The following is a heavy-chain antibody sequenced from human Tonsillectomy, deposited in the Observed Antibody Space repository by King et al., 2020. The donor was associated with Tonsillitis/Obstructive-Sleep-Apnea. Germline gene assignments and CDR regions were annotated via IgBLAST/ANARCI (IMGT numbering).Heavy chain of an antibody. CDR2: IYYSGST. Sequence: QLQESGPGLVKPSQTLSLTCTVSGGFINSGGYYWSWIRQHPGKGLEWIGYIYYSGSTYYNPSLKSRLTISVDTSKSQFSLKLSSVTAADTAVYYCATEDYGSGKGYYGMDVWGQGTTVTVSS. V-gene: IGHV4-31*03. D-gene: IGHD3-10*01. CDR1: GGFINSGGYY. CDR3: ATEDYGSGKGYYGMDV. J-gene: IGHJ6*02.